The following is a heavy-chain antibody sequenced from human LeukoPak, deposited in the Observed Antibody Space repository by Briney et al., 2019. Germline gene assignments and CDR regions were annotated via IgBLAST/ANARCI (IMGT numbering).Heavy chain of an antibody. CDR2: INPNSGGT. D-gene: IGHD6-13*01. CDR1: GYTFTSYY. V-gene: IGHV1-2*02. CDR3: ARIPPYSSSWYYFDY. Sequence: ASVKVSCKASGYTFTSYYMHWVRQAPGQGLEWMGWINPNSGGTNYAQKFQGRVTMTRDTSISTAYMELSRLRSDDTAVYYCARIPPYSSSWYYFDYWGQGTLVTVSS. J-gene: IGHJ4*02.